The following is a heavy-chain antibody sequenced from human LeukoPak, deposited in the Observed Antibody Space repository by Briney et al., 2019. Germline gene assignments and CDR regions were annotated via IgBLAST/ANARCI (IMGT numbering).Heavy chain of an antibody. V-gene: IGHV1-2*02. Sequence: GASVKVSCKASGYTFTGYYMHWVRQAPGQGLEWMGWINPNSGGTNYAQKFQGRVTMTRDTSISTAYMELSRLRSDDTAVYYCASGFLEWFYYYYMDVWGKGTTVTVSS. CDR2: INPNSGGT. J-gene: IGHJ6*03. D-gene: IGHD3-3*01. CDR1: GYTFTGYY. CDR3: ASGFLEWFYYYYMDV.